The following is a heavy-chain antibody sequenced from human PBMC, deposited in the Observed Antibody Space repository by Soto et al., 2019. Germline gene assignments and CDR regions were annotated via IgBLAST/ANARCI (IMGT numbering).Heavy chain of an antibody. Sequence: SETLSLTCTVSGGSISSGGYYWSWIRQHPGKGLEWIGCIYYSGSTYYNPSLKSRVTISVDTSKNQFSLKLSSVTAADTAVYYCARGPAYYYGSGTNQYYFDYWGQGTLVTVSS. V-gene: IGHV4-31*03. J-gene: IGHJ4*02. CDR2: IYYSGST. CDR1: GGSISSGGYY. D-gene: IGHD3-10*01. CDR3: ARGPAYYYGSGTNQYYFDY.